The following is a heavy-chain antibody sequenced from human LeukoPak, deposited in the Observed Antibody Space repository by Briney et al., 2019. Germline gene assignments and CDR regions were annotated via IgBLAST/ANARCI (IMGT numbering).Heavy chain of an antibody. V-gene: IGHV3-66*01. D-gene: IGHD3-3*01. CDR2: IYSGGTT. Sequence: GGSLRLSCAASGFTVSTKYMSWGRQAPVKGLEWVSVIYSGGTTYYADSVKGRFTISRDNSKNTLYLQMGSLRAEDMAVYYCARARPGGYDFWSGHMDVWGKGTTVTVSS. CDR3: ARARPGGYDFWSGHMDV. CDR1: GFTVSTKY. J-gene: IGHJ6*03.